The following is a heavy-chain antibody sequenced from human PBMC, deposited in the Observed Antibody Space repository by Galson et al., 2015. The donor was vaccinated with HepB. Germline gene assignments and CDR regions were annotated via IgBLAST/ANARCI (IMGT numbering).Heavy chain of an antibody. Sequence: SLRLSCAASGFTFSAYAMHWVRQAPGKGLEWVSVITWNGSSIDYADSVKGRFTISRDNAKNALYLQMNSLRAEGTALYYCAKDTSRHTVTTIGGVDYWGKGTLGTVSS. CDR1: GFTFSAYA. CDR2: ITWNGSSI. J-gene: IGHJ4*02. V-gene: IGHV3-9*01. D-gene: IGHD4-17*01. CDR3: AKDTSRHTVTTIGGVDY.